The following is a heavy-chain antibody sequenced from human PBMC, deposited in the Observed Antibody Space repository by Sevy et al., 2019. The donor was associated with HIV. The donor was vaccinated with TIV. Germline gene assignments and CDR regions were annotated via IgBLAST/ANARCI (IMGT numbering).Heavy chain of an antibody. CDR3: ARALDYYDSNGFYY. Sequence: GGSLRLSCAASGFTFSDYDMNWVRQAPGKGLEWVSSISSRSSYIHYADSVKGRFTISRDNAKNSLFLQMLSLRAEDTAVYYFARALDYYDSNGFYYWGQGTLVTVSS. J-gene: IGHJ4*02. V-gene: IGHV3-21*01. CDR2: ISSRSSYI. CDR1: GFTFSDYD. D-gene: IGHD3-22*01.